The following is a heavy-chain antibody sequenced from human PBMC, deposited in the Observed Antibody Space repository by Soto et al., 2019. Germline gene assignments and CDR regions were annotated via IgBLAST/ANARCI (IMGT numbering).Heavy chain of an antibody. D-gene: IGHD3-3*01. V-gene: IGHV3-7*01. Sequence: GGSLRLSCAASGFTFSSYWMSWVRQAPGKGLEWVANIKQDGSEKYYVDSVKGRFTISRDNAKNSLYLQMNSLRAEDTAVYYCARVPLYDFWSGYSVVVYYFDYWGQGTLVTVSS. CDR3: ARVPLYDFWSGYSVVVYYFDY. CDR2: IKQDGSEK. J-gene: IGHJ4*02. CDR1: GFTFSSYW.